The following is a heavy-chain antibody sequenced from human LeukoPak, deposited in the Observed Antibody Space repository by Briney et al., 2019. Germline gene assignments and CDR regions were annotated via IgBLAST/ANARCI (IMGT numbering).Heavy chain of an antibody. CDR2: ISGSGGST. CDR3: ATDDLYYGSGSYYNGGGV. V-gene: IGHV3-23*01. Sequence: GRSLRLSCAASGFTFSSYAMSWVRQAPGKGLEWVSAISGSGGSTYYADSVKGRFTISRDNSKNTLYLQMNSLRAEDTAVYYCATDDLYYGSGSYYNGGGVWGQGTTVTVSS. J-gene: IGHJ6*02. D-gene: IGHD3-10*01. CDR1: GFTFSSYA.